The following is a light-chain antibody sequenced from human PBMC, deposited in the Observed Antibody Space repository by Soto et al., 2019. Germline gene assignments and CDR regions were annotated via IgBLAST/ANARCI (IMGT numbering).Light chain of an antibody. CDR2: SNN. J-gene: IGLJ3*02. V-gene: IGLV1-44*01. Sequence: QSVLTQPPSASGTPGQRVAISCSGSSSNIGSNTVNWYQQLPGTAPKLLIYSNNQRPSGVPDRFSASKSGTSACLAISGLQSEDEADYYCAAWDDGLNGSWVFGGGTKLTVL. CDR3: AAWDDGLNGSWV. CDR1: SSNIGSNT.